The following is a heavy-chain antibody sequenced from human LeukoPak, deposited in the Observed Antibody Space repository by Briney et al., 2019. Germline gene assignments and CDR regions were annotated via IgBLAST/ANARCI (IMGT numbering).Heavy chain of an antibody. CDR3: ARNNGMDV. V-gene: IGHV3-7*03. Sequence: SGGSLRRSCAASGFALSSHWMTWVRQVPGRGPEWVANVNRDGSETYYLDSVKGRFTISKDNAKNSLYLQMNSLRAEDTALYHCARNNGMDVWGQGTTVIVSS. CDR1: GFALSSHW. J-gene: IGHJ6*02. CDR2: VNRDGSET.